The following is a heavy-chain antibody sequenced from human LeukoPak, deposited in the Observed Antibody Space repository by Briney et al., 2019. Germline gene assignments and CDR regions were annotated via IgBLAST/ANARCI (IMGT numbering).Heavy chain of an antibody. J-gene: IGHJ6*02. V-gene: IGHV4-31*03. CDR3: ARGSDSSGYYYYYGMDV. CDR2: IYYSGST. CDR1: GGSISSGGYY. Sequence: SQTLSLTCTASGGSISSGGYYWSWIRQHPGKGLEWIGYIYYSGSTYYNPSLKSRVTISVDTSKNQFSLKLSSVTAADTAVYYCARGSDSSGYYYYYGMDVWGQGTTVTVSS. D-gene: IGHD3-22*01.